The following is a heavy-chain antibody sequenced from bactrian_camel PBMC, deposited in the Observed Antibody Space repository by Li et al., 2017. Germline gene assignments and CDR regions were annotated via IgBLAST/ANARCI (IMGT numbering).Heavy chain of an antibody. CDR1: EYTYNSYC. J-gene: IGHJ4*01. CDR2: IGIDGTT. Sequence: LALSCVATEYTYNSYCMAWFRQSPQTSWLERERVARIGIDGTTTYADSVKGRFTISRDNAKNTVYLQMNSLKSEDTALYYCATAGLGVAGTFPGNYWGQGTQVTVS. D-gene: IGHD6*01. V-gene: IGHV3S63*01. CDR3: ATAGLGVAGTFPGNY.